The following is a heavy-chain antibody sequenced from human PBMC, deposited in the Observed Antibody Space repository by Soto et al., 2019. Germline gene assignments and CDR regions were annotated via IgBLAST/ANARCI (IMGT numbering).Heavy chain of an antibody. J-gene: IGHJ6*03. Sequence: EVQLVESGGGLVQPGGSLRLSCAASEFTFSGRSVHWVRQAPGKGLVWVAGIDTVGTDSTYADSVKGRFTSSRDNAKNTGYLQMNSLRVEDTGVYYCARGWFGPDVWGKGTTVTVCS. D-gene: IGHD3-10*01. CDR3: ARGWFGPDV. V-gene: IGHV3-74*01. CDR1: EFTFSGRS. CDR2: IDTVGTDS.